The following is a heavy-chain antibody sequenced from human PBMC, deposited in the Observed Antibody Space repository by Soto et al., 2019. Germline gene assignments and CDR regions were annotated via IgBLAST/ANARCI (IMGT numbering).Heavy chain of an antibody. CDR2: IIPIFGTA. Sequence: QVQLVQSGAEVKKPGSSVKVSCKASGGTFSSYAISWVRQAPGQGLEWMGGIIPIFGTANYAQKFQGRVMTTADECTSTAYMELSSLRSEDTDVYYCARRNIDYYDSSGYPYYYYYGMDVWGQGTTVTVSS. CDR1: GGTFSSYA. CDR3: ARRNIDYYDSSGYPYYYYYGMDV. V-gene: IGHV1-69*01. D-gene: IGHD3-22*01. J-gene: IGHJ6*02.